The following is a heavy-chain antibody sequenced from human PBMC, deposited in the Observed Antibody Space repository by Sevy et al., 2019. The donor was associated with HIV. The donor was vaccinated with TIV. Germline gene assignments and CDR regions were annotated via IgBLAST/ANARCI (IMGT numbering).Heavy chain of an antibody. CDR3: ARAGSITMVRSSRINWFDP. CDR1: GFTFSSYA. Sequence: GGSLRLSCAASGFTFSSYAMHWVRQAPGKGLEWVAVISYDGSNKYYTDSVKGRFTISRDNSKNTLYLQMNSLRAEDTAVYYCARAGSITMVRSSRINWFDPWGHGTLVTVSS. D-gene: IGHD3-10*01. J-gene: IGHJ5*02. V-gene: IGHV3-30-3*01. CDR2: ISYDGSNK.